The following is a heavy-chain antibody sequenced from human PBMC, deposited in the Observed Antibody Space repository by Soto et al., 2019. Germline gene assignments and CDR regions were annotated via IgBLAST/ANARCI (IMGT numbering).Heavy chain of an antibody. J-gene: IGHJ4*02. CDR3: ARVALDYNYFDY. CDR2: IYYNGIT. Sequence: PSETLSLTCTVSRGSINSADYYWSWIRQPPGKGLEWIGYIYYNGITYYNWSLKSRVTISVDTSKNQFSLELSSVTAADTAVYDCARVALDYNYFDYWGQGMLVTVSS. D-gene: IGHD3-16*01. V-gene: IGHV4-30-4*01. CDR1: RGSINSADYY.